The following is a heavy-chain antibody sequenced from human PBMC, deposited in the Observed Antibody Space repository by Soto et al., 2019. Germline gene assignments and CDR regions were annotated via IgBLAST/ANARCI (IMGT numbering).Heavy chain of an antibody. J-gene: IGHJ5*02. D-gene: IGHD2-15*01. CDR3: ARWCDNKVVDP. V-gene: IGHV3-33*01. Sequence: QVQLVESGGGVVQPGRSLRLSCAASGFTFRNHGMHWVRQAPGKGLEWLAVIWYDGSNKYYADSVKGRFTISRDNPKNMLYLEMNSLTVEDTAVYYCARWCDNKVVDPWGRGTLVTVSS. CDR2: IWYDGSNK. CDR1: GFTFRNHG.